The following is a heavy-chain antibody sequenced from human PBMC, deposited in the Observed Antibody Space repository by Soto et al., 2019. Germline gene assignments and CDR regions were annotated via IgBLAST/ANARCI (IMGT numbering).Heavy chain of an antibody. Sequence: QVQLVQSGAEVKKPGASVKVSCKASGYTFTSYDINWVRQATGQGLEWMGWMNPNSGNTGYAQKFQGRVTMTRNTSISTAYMELSSLRSEDTAVYYCARWAWGWLQVTGYYYYGMDVWGQGTTVTVSS. J-gene: IGHJ6*02. V-gene: IGHV1-8*01. CDR1: GYTFTSYD. D-gene: IGHD5-12*01. CDR2: MNPNSGNT. CDR3: ARWAWGWLQVTGYYYYGMDV.